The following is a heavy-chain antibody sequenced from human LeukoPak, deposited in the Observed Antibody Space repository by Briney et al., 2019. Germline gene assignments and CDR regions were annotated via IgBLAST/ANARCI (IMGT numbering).Heavy chain of an antibody. CDR2: INPNSGGT. CDR3: ARGKIVGATWVDY. Sequence: ASVKVSCKASGYTFTGYYMHWVRQAPGQGLEWMGWINPNSGGTNYAQKFQGRVTMTRDTSISTAYMELSRLRHDDTAVYYCARGKIVGATWVDYWGQGTLVTVSS. D-gene: IGHD1-26*01. J-gene: IGHJ4*02. CDR1: GYTFTGYY. V-gene: IGHV1-2*02.